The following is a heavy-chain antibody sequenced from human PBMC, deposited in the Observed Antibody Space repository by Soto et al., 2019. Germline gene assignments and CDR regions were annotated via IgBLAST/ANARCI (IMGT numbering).Heavy chain of an antibody. D-gene: IGHD6-13*01. J-gene: IGHJ4*02. CDR2: ISYDGSNK. CDR3: AREPAPTLYSSSWYGVDY. V-gene: IGHV3-30-3*01. CDR1: GFTFSSYA. Sequence: QVQLVESGGGVVQPGRSLRLSCAASGFTFSSYAMHWVRQAPGKGLEWVAVISYDGSNKYYADSVKGRFTISRDNSKNTLYLQMNSLRAEDTAVYYCAREPAPTLYSSSWYGVDYGGQGTLVTVSS.